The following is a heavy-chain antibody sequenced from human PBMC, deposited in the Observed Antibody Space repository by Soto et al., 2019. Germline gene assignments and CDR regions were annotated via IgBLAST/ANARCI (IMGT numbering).Heavy chain of an antibody. D-gene: IGHD3-3*01. CDR2: ISSSSSYI. J-gene: IGHJ2*01. Sequence: GGSLRLSCAASGFTFSSYSMNWVRQAPGKGLEWVSSISSSSSYIYYADSVKGRFTISRDNAKNSLYLQMNSLRAEDTAVYYCARDLRDGRVLRFLEWLSGTYWYFDLWGRGTLVTVSS. CDR3: ARDLRDGRVLRFLEWLSGTYWYFDL. CDR1: GFTFSSYS. V-gene: IGHV3-21*01.